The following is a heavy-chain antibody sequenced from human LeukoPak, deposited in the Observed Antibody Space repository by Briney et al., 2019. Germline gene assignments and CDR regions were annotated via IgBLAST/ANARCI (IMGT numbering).Heavy chain of an antibody. CDR1: GYAISSGYH. J-gene: IGHJ4*02. CDR3: ARVDWTLDY. CDR2: IYRSGVT. Sequence: SEPLSLTCDVSGYAISSGYHWGWIRQPPGKGLEWIGSIYRSGVTYYNPSLKSRVTLSVDTSKNQFSLRLSSVTAADTAVYYCARVDWTLDYWGQGTLATVSS. V-gene: IGHV4-38-2*01. D-gene: IGHD1-1*01.